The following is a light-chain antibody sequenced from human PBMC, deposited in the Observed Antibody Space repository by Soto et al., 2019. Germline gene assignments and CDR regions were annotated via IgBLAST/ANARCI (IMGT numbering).Light chain of an antibody. CDR2: GAS. CDR3: QQYGSSGT. V-gene: IGKV3-20*01. Sequence: EIVLTQSPATLSLSPGERATLSCRASQSVSSHLAWYQQKPGQAPRLLIYGASNRATGIPDRFSGGGSGTDFTLTISRLEPEDFAVYYCQQYGSSGTFGQGTKVDIK. CDR1: QSVSSH. J-gene: IGKJ1*01.